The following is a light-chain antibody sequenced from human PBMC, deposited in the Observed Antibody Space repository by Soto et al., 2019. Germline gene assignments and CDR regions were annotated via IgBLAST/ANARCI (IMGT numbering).Light chain of an antibody. CDR3: HQYGDSPL. CDR2: DAS. CDR1: QSVSSSY. V-gene: IGKV3-20*01. Sequence: EILLTQSPGTLSLSPGERATLSCRASQSVSSSYLAWYQQKPGQAPRLLIYDASNRATGIPARFGGSGSGTDFTLTISRLEPEDFAVYYCHQYGDSPLFGPGTKVDI. J-gene: IGKJ3*01.